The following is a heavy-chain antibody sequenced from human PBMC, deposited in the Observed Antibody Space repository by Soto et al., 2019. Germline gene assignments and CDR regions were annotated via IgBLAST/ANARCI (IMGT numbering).Heavy chain of an antibody. D-gene: IGHD2-2*01. CDR3: AVASIVVAPALIPK. V-gene: IGHV1-8*01. CDR2: MNPNSGNT. CDR1: GYTFTSYD. J-gene: IGHJ4*02. Sequence: GASVKVSCKASGYTFTSYDINWVRQATGQGLEWMGWMNPNSGNTGYAQKFQGRVTMTRNTSISTAYMELSSLRSEDSAVYYCAVASIVVAPALIPKWGQGTMVTVYS.